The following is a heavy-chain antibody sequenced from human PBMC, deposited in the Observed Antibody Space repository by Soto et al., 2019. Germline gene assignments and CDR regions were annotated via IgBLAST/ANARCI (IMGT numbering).Heavy chain of an antibody. CDR1: GFAVSDNY. J-gene: IGHJ3*02. CDR3: ARDRSDSSRADSFDI. D-gene: IGHD6-25*01. CDR2: IYRGLAT. V-gene: IGHV3-53*01. Sequence: PGGSLRLSCAVSGFAVSDNYMSWVRQALGKGLEWVSVIYRGLATHYADSVKGRFTISRDDSKNTVYLQMNSLRAEDTAVYYCARDRSDSSRADSFDIWGQGTVVTVSS.